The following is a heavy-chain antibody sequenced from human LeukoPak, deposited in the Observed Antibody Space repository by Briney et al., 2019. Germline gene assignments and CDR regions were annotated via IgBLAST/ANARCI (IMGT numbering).Heavy chain of an antibody. J-gene: IGHJ4*02. D-gene: IGHD6-13*01. CDR3: ARDTGDDSSSWITGNEFDY. Sequence: PGGSLRLSCAAAGFTFTDYSMNWVRQAPGKGLEWVSSISSSSSYIYYADSVKGRFTISRDNAKNSLYLQMNSLRAEDTAVYYCARDTGDDSSSWITGNEFDYWGQGTLVTVSS. V-gene: IGHV3-21*01. CDR1: GFTFTDYS. CDR2: ISSSSSYI.